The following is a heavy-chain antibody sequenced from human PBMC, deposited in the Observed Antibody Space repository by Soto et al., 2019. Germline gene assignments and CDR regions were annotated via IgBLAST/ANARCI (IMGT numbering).Heavy chain of an antibody. Sequence: GGSLRLSCAASGFTFSSHGMRWVRQAPGRGLVWVSRIKTDGTTTSCADSVKGRFTISRDNAKNTLYLQMNSLRPEDTAVYYCARESAVTGTGLDYWGQGTLVTVSS. CDR1: GFTFSSHG. J-gene: IGHJ4*02. D-gene: IGHD6-19*01. V-gene: IGHV3-74*01. CDR3: ARESAVTGTGLDY. CDR2: IKTDGTTT.